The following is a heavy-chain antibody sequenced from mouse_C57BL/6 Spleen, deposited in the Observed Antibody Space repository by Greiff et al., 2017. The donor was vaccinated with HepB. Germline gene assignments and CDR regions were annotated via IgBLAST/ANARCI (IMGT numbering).Heavy chain of an antibody. CDR3: ARSGYYEDYYAMDY. CDR1: GYAFSSYW. V-gene: IGHV1-80*01. J-gene: IGHJ4*01. Sequence: VQLQQSGAELVKPGASVKISCKASGYAFSSYWMNWVKQRPGKGLEWIGQIYPGDGDTNYNGKFKGKATLTADKSSSTAYMQLSSLTSEDSAVYFCARSGYYEDYYAMDYWGQGTSVTVSS. CDR2: IYPGDGDT. D-gene: IGHD1-1*01.